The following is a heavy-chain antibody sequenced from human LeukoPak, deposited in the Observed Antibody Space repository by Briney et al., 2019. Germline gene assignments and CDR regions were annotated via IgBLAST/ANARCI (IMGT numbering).Heavy chain of an antibody. Sequence: GGSLQISCEGSGYHFTTYWIGWGRQMPGKGLEGRGIIYHGDSDTRYSPSFQGQVTISADKSISTAYLQWSSLKASDTAMYYCARLLRNIAAAVYFFDYWGQGTLVTVSS. CDR3: ARLLRNIAAAVYFFDY. D-gene: IGHD6-13*01. J-gene: IGHJ4*02. CDR2: IYHGDSDT. CDR1: GYHFTTYW. V-gene: IGHV5-51*01.